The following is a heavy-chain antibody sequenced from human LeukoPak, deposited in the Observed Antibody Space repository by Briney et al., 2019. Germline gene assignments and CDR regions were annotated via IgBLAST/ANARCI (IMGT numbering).Heavy chain of an antibody. D-gene: IGHD6-13*01. Sequence: KPSETLSLTCAVYGGSFSGYYWSWIRQPPGKGLEWIGEINHSGSTNYNPSLKSRVTISVDTSKNQFSLKLSSVTAADTAVYYCARDLGSSWAQRGQGTLVTVSS. CDR2: INHSGST. CDR3: ARDLGSSWAQ. J-gene: IGHJ4*02. CDR1: GGSFSGYY. V-gene: IGHV4-34*01.